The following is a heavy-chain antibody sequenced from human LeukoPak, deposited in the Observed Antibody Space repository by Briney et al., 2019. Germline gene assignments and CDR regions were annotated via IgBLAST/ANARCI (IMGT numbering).Heavy chain of an antibody. CDR1: GGSITSHY. CDR2: IYYSGRT. CDR3: TRLLDNDSSGDPDTFYM. J-gene: IGHJ3*02. Sequence: SETLSLTCTVSGGSITSHYWSWIRRAPGKGLEWIGFIYYSGRTKYNPSLQSRVTISLDTSEKKFSLKVTSVTAADTAVYYCTRLLDNDSSGDPDTFYMWGQGTVVTVSS. V-gene: IGHV4-59*08. D-gene: IGHD3-22*01.